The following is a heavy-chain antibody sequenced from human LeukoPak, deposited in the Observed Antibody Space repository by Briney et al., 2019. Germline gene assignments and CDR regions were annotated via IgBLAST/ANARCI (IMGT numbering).Heavy chain of an antibody. Sequence: SETLSLTCAVYGGSFSGYYWSWIRQPPGKGLEWIGEINHSGSTNYNPSLKSRVTISVDTSKNQFSLKLSSVTAADTAAYYCARPVYYDSSGYYENWFDPWGQGTLVTVSS. D-gene: IGHD3-22*01. CDR2: INHSGST. J-gene: IGHJ5*02. CDR3: ARPVYYDSSGYYENWFDP. CDR1: GGSFSGYY. V-gene: IGHV4-34*01.